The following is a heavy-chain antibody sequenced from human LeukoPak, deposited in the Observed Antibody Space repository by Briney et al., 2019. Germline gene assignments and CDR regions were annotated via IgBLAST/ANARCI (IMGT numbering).Heavy chain of an antibody. CDR1: GFTFSNYW. V-gene: IGHV3-74*01. CDR3: ARRDVFDI. Sequence: PGGSLRLSCAAYGFTFSNYWMHWVRQAPGKGLVWVSRINYDGTTTGYADSVKGRFTISRDNAKNTLYLQMNSLRAEDTAVYYCARRDVFDIWGQGTMVNVSS. J-gene: IGHJ3*02. CDR2: INYDGTTT.